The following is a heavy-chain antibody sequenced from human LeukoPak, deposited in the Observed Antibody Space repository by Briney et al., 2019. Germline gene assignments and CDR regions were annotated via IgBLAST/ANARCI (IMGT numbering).Heavy chain of an antibody. D-gene: IGHD6-19*01. CDR2: FIPIFGTT. J-gene: IGHJ5*02. V-gene: IGHV1-69*06. CDR3: AGIAVAGRGRWFDP. Sequence: SVKVSCKASGGTFSSYAISWVRQAPGQGLEWMGGFIPIFGTTNYAQNFQGRVTITADKSTSTVYMELSSLRSEDTAVYYCAGIAVAGRGRWFDPWGQGTLVTVSS. CDR1: GGTFSSYA.